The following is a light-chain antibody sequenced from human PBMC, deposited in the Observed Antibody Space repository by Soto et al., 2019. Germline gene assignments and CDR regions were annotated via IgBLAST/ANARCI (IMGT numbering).Light chain of an antibody. J-gene: IGKJ5*01. CDR1: QSVSSN. Sequence: EIVMTQSAATLSVSPGERATLSCRASQSVSSNLACYQQKPGQAPRFLIYGASTRATGIPARFSGSGSGTEFTLTISSLQPDDFATYYCQQYNTYSTFGQGTRLENK. CDR3: QQYNTYST. V-gene: IGKV3-15*01. CDR2: GAS.